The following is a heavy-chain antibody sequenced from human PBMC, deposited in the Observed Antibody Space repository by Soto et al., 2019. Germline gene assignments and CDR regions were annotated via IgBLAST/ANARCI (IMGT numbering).Heavy chain of an antibody. CDR3: ARQKGSIYYDKIGYYFF. D-gene: IGHD3-22*01. CDR1: GGSISSSSYY. CDR2: IYYSGST. Sequence: SETLSLTCTVSGGSISSSSYYWGWIRQPPGKGLEWIGSIYYSGSTYYNPSLKSRVTISVDTSKNQFSMKLSSVTAADTAVYYCARQKGSIYYDKIGYYFFWGQGTLVTVSS. J-gene: IGHJ4*02. V-gene: IGHV4-39*01.